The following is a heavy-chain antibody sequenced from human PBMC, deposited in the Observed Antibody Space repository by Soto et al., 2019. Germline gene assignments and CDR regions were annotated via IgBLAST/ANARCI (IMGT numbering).Heavy chain of an antibody. CDR2: MNPNSGNT. CDR1: GYTFTSYD. D-gene: IGHD6-13*01. J-gene: IGHJ6*02. V-gene: IGHV1-8*01. Sequence: QVQLVQSGAEVKKPGASVEVSCKASGYTFTSYDINWVRQATGQGLEWMGWMNPNSGNTGYAQKFQGRVTMTRNTSISTAYMELSSLRSEDTAVYYCARDGISAAGYYYYYGMDVWGQGTTVTVSS. CDR3: ARDGISAAGYYYYYGMDV.